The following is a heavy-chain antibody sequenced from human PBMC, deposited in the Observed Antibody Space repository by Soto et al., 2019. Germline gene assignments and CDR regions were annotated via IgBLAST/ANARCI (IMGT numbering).Heavy chain of an antibody. D-gene: IGHD3-9*01. CDR2: ISGSGDST. V-gene: IGHV3-23*02. Sequence: PGGSLRLSCAASGFTSSNYAMSWVRQAPGKGLEWVSTISGSGDSTYYEDSVKGRFTISRNNTRNTLYLQMNSLRAEDTAVYYRAKALRYFDWLFRPWNSMDVWGQGTTVTVSS. CDR1: GFTSSNYA. CDR3: AKALRYFDWLFRPWNSMDV. J-gene: IGHJ6*02.